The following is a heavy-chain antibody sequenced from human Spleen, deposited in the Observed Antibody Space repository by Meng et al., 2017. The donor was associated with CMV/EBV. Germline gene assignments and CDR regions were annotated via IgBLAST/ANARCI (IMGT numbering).Heavy chain of an antibody. CDR1: GFTFSSYA. V-gene: IGHV3-11*01. J-gene: IGHJ4*02. Sequence: GESLKISCAASGFTFSSYAMHWIRQAPGKVPEWLSYIGGRGTPIYYANSVKGRFTISRDNAKNSVYLQMNSLRAEDTAVYYCARDHASLHSSTPAYWGQGTLVTVSS. CDR3: ARDHASLHSSTPAY. D-gene: IGHD6-19*01. CDR2: IGGRGTPI.